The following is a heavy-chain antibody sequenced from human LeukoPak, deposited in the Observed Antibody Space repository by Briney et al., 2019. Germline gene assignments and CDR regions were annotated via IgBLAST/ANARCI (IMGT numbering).Heavy chain of an antibody. J-gene: IGHJ6*02. V-gene: IGHV3-23*01. CDR1: GFTFSSHA. CDR2: ISGSGGST. Sequence: GGSLRLSCAASGFTFSSHAMSWVRQAPGKGLEWVSAISGSGGSTYYADSVKGRFTISRDNSKNTLYLQMNSLRAEDTAVYYCAKGGDYVDYYYGMDVWGQGTTVTVSS. D-gene: IGHD4-17*01. CDR3: AKGGDYVDYYYGMDV.